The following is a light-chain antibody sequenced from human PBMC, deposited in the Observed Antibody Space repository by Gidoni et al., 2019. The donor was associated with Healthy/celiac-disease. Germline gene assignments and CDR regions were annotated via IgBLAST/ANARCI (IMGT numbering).Light chain of an antibody. CDR2: GAS. V-gene: IGKV3-11*01. J-gene: IGKJ1*01. Sequence: ELVLTQSPATLSLSPGERATLSCRASQSVSSYFAWYQQRPGQAPRLLIYGASNRATGIPARFSGSGSGTDFTLTISSLEPEDFAVYYCQQRSNWPPLWTFGPGTKVEIK. CDR3: QQRSNWPPLWT. CDR1: QSVSSY.